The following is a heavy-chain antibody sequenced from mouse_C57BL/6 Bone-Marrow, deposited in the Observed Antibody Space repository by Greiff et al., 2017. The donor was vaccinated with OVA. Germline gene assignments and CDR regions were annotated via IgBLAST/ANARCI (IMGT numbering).Heavy chain of an antibody. CDR2: IDPSDSYT. CDR1: GYTFTSYW. J-gene: IGHJ2*01. D-gene: IGHD5-1-1*01. Sequence: QVQLKESGAELVKPGASVKLSCKASGYTFTSYWMQWVKQRPGQGLEWIGEIDPSDSYTNYNQKFKGKATLTVDTSSSTAYMQLSSLTSEDSAVYYCARAGDTPFVYWGQGTTLTVSS. CDR3: ARAGDTPFVY. V-gene: IGHV1-50*01.